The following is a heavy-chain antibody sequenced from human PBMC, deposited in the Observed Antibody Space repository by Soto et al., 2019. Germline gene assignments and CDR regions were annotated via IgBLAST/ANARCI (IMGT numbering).Heavy chain of an antibody. CDR3: AMAAREGY. D-gene: IGHD6-6*01. Sequence: ASVKVSFKSSGYTFTNYGLSWVRQAPGQGLEWMGWITVYSGTADHVQKFQGRVSMTTDKSTNTAYMELTSLRSDDTAVYYCAMAAREGYWGQGTLVTVSS. V-gene: IGHV1-18*04. CDR1: GYTFTNYG. J-gene: IGHJ4*02. CDR2: ITVYSGTA.